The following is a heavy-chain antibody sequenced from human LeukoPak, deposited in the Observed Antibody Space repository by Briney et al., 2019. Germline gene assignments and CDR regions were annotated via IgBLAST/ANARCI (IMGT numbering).Heavy chain of an antibody. V-gene: IGHV4-39*01. CDR1: GGSISSSSYY. J-gene: IGHJ4*02. D-gene: IGHD3-10*01. CDR2: IYYSGST. CDR3: ARYGSGSYYNNAYFDY. Sequence: SETLSLTCTVSGGSISSSSYYWGWIRQPPGKGLEWIGSIYYSGSTYYNPSLKSRVTISVDTSKNQFSLKLSSVTAADTAVHYCARYGSGSYYNNAYFDYWGQGTLVTVSS.